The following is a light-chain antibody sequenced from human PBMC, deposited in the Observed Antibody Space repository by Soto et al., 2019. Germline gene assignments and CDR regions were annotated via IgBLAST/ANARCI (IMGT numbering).Light chain of an antibody. CDR2: DNY. Sequence: QSVLTQPPSVSAAPGQKVTISCSGGNSNVGNNSVSWYQQLPRTAPKLLIYDNYKRPSGIPDRFSGSKSGSSATLAITALQTGDEADYYYGTWDSSLSGEVFGTGTKLTVL. CDR3: GTWDSSLSGEV. CDR1: NSNVGNNS. V-gene: IGLV1-51*01. J-gene: IGLJ1*01.